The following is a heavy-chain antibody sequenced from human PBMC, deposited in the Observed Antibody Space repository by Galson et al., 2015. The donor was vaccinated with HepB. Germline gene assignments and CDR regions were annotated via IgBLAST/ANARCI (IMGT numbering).Heavy chain of an antibody. Sequence: SLRLSCAASGFTFSSYGMHWVRQAPGKGLEWVAVISYDGSNKYYADSVKGRFTISRDNSKNTLYLQMNSLRAEDTAVYYCAKLRFWTPTNYFDYWGQGALVTVSS. CDR1: GFTFSSYG. CDR3: AKLRFWTPTNYFDY. D-gene: IGHD1-1*01. J-gene: IGHJ4*02. CDR2: ISYDGSNK. V-gene: IGHV3-30*18.